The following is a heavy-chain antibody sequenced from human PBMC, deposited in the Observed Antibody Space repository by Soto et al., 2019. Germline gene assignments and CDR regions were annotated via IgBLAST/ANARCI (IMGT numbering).Heavy chain of an antibody. V-gene: IGHV1-69*02. CDR3: ARSNYYGSGKEGMDV. CDR1: GGTFSSYT. CDR2: IIPILGIA. J-gene: IGHJ6*02. D-gene: IGHD3-10*01. Sequence: SVKVSCKASGGTFSSYTISWVRQAPGQGLDWMGRIIPILGIANYAQKFQGRVTITADKSTSTAYMELSSLRSEDTAVYYCARSNYYGSGKEGMDVWGQGTTVTVSS.